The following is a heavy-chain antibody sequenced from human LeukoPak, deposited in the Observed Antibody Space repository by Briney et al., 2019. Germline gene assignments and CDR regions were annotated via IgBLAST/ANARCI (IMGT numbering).Heavy chain of an antibody. CDR1: GYTFTSYG. CDR3: ARALTGGYYYDSSGFDY. J-gene: IGHJ4*02. V-gene: IGHV1-18*01. Sequence: ASVKVSCKASGYTFTSYGISWVRQAPGQGLEWMGWISAYNGNTNYAQKLQGRVTMTTDTSTSTAYRELRSLRSDDTAVYYCARALTGGYYYDSSGFDYWGQGTLVTVSS. CDR2: ISAYNGNT. D-gene: IGHD3-22*01.